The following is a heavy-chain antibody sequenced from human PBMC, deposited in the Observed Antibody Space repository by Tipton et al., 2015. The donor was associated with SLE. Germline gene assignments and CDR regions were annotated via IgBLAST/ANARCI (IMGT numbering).Heavy chain of an antibody. V-gene: IGHV4-38-2*01. J-gene: IGHJ6*02. CDR3: ARLLGTYSSSSGRLSDYYYAGFDV. D-gene: IGHD6-6*01. Sequence: TLSLTCGVSGFPISSGYNWGWIRQPPGKGLEWIGNIYHSGSTYYNPSLKSRITMSVDTSKNQFSLRLRSVTAADTAVYYCARLLGTYSSSSGRLSDYYYAGFDVWGQGTTVTVSS. CDR2: IYHSGST. CDR1: GFPISSGYN.